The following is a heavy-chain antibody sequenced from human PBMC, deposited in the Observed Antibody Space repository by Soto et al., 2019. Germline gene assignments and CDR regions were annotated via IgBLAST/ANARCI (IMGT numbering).Heavy chain of an antibody. CDR3: AKKTGVSYDFWSGYYHQNYYYGMDV. Sequence: PGGSLRLSCAASGFTFSSYAMSWVRQAPGKGLEWVSAISGSGGSTYYADSVKGRFTISRDNSKNTLYLQMNSLRAEDTAVYYCAKKTGVSYDFWSGYYHQNYYYGMDVWGQGTTVTVSS. CDR1: GFTFSSYA. CDR2: ISGSGGST. D-gene: IGHD3-3*01. V-gene: IGHV3-23*01. J-gene: IGHJ6*02.